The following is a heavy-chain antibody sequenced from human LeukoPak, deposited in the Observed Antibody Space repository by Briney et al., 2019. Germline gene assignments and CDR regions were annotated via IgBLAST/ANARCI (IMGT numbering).Heavy chain of an antibody. CDR3: ARHSSSGWYYYYGMDV. V-gene: IGHV5-51*01. Sequence: GESLKISCKGSGYSFTSYWIGWVRQMPGKGLEWMGIIYPGDSDTRYSPSFQGQVTISADKSISTAYLQWSSLKASDTAMYHCARHSSSGWYYYYGMDVWGQGTTVTVSS. CDR1: GYSFTSYW. D-gene: IGHD6-19*01. CDR2: IYPGDSDT. J-gene: IGHJ6*02.